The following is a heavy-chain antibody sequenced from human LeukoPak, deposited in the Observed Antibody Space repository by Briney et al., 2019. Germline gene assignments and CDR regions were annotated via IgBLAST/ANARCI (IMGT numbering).Heavy chain of an antibody. CDR3: ARVEVRGDNWFDP. J-gene: IGHJ5*02. V-gene: IGHV3-11*06. D-gene: IGHD3-10*01. Sequence: GGSLRLSCAASGFTFSDYYMSWIRQAPGKGLEWVSYISSSSRYTNYADSVKGRFTISRDNAKNSLYLQMNSLRAEDTAVYYCARVEVRGDNWFDPWGQGTLVTVSS. CDR1: GFTFSDYY. CDR2: ISSSSRYT.